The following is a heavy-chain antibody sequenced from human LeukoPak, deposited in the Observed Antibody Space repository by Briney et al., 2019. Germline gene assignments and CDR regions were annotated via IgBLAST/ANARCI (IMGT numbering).Heavy chain of an antibody. Sequence: GGSLRLSCAASGFTFSSYSMNWVRQAPGKGLEWISYIEYTSNIIYYADSVKGRFTISRDNSKNTLYVQMNSLRAEDTAVYFCARAPDSSGYFYELDSWGQGTLVTVSS. J-gene: IGHJ5*01. CDR3: ARAPDSSGYFYELDS. CDR1: GFTFSSYS. D-gene: IGHD3-22*01. CDR2: IEYTSNII. V-gene: IGHV3-48*01.